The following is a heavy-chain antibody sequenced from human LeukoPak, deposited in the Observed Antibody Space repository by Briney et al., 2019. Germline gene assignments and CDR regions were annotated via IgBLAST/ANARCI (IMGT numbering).Heavy chain of an antibody. CDR3: ARDNNYGQDY. D-gene: IGHD5-18*01. CDR2: INIHGTTT. J-gene: IGHJ4*02. V-gene: IGHV3-74*01. CDR1: GFTFSSYW. Sequence: GGSLRLSCAASGFTFSSYWMHWVRQVPGKGLVWVSRINIHGTTTSYADSVKGRITISRDNAKNTLYLQMNSLRAEDTAVYYCARDNNYGQDYWGQGTLVTVSS.